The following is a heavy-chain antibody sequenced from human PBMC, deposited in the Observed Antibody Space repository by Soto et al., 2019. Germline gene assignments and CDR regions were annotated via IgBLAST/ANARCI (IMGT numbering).Heavy chain of an antibody. CDR3: ASPHLQYYYDSSGYYYQY. J-gene: IGHJ4*02. CDR2: IIPIFGTA. V-gene: IGHV1-69*13. D-gene: IGHD3-22*01. Sequence: SLKGACKTSGYTISIYAVSWGRQAPGQGLEWMGGIIPIFGTANYAQKFQGRVTITADESTSTAYMELSSLRSEDTAVYYCASPHLQYYYDSSGYYYQYWGQGTLVTVSS. CDR1: GYTISIYA.